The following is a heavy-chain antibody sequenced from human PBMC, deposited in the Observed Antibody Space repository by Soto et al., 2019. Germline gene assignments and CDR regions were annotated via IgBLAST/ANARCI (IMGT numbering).Heavy chain of an antibody. CDR3: ARGKYSGSYYDWFDP. J-gene: IGHJ5*02. Sequence: PSETLSLTCTVSGGSISTYYWSWIRQPPGKGLEWIVYIYYSGTTNYNPSLKSRVTISVDTSKNQFSLKLSSVTAADTAVYYCARGKYSGSYYDWFDPWGQGTLVTVSS. CDR1: GGSISTYY. D-gene: IGHD1-26*01. CDR2: IYYSGTT. V-gene: IGHV4-59*01.